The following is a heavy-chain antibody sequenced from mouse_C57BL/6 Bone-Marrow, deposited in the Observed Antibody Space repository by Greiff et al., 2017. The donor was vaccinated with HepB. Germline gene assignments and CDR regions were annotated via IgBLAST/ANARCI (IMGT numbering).Heavy chain of an antibody. Sequence: QVQLQQPGAELVMPGASVKLSCKASGYTFTSYWMHWVKQRPGQGLEWIGEIDPSDSYTNYNQKFKGKSTLTVDKSSSTAYMQLSSLTSEDSAVYDCARGPLYAMDYWGQGTSVTVSS. CDR1: GYTFTSYW. CDR2: IDPSDSYT. CDR3: ARGPLYAMDY. V-gene: IGHV1-69*01. J-gene: IGHJ4*01.